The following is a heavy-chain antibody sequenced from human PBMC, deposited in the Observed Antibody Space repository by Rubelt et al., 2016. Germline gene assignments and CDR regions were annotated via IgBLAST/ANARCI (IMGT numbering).Heavy chain of an antibody. V-gene: IGHV4-34*01. D-gene: IGHD3-22*01. J-gene: IGHJ4*02. CDR3: ARGVYDSLYYFDY. Sequence: LKSRVTISVDTSKNQFSLKLSSVTAADTAVYYCARGVYDSLYYFDYWGQGTLVTVSS.